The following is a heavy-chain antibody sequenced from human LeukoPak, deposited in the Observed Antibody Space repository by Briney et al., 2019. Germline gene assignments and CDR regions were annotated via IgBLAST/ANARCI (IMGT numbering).Heavy chain of an antibody. Sequence: HPGGSLRLSCAASGFSLSDFGTHWVRQAPGKGLEWVAVMSSDERNQYYADSVQGRFTLSRDNSRNTLFLQMNSLRVEDTAVYYCAIGGLTTIDYWGQGTLVAVSS. V-gene: IGHV3-30*03. CDR2: MSSDERNQ. D-gene: IGHD2-21*02. CDR1: GFSLSDFG. CDR3: AIGGLTTIDY. J-gene: IGHJ4*02.